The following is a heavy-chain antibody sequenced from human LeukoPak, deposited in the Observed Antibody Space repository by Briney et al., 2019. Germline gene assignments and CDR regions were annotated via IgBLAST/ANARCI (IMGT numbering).Heavy chain of an antibody. CDR2: IKSKTDGGTT. CDR3: TIGGNYYYYYGMDV. V-gene: IGHV3-15*07. D-gene: IGHD3-16*01. CDR1: GFTVSSNY. Sequence: GGSLRLSCAASGFTVSSNYMNWVRQAPGKGLEWVGRIKSKTDGGTTDYAAPVKGRFTISRDDSKNTLYLQMNSLKTEDTAVYYCTIGGNYYYYYGMDVWGQGTTVTVSS. J-gene: IGHJ6*02.